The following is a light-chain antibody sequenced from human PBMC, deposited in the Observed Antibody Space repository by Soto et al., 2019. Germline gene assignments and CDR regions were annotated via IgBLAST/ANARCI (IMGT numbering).Light chain of an antibody. CDR2: DAS. V-gene: IGKV3-11*01. Sequence: EIVLTQSPATLSLSPGERATLSCRASQSVSSYLAWYQQKPGQAPRLLIYDASTRATGIPARFSGSGSGTNVIIPISSLEPEDFAAYYCQQRSNWPPWTFGPGTKVDIK. J-gene: IGKJ1*01. CDR3: QQRSNWPPWT. CDR1: QSVSSY.